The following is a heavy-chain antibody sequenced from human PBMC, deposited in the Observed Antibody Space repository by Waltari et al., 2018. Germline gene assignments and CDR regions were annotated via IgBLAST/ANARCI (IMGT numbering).Heavy chain of an antibody. D-gene: IGHD6-19*01. CDR2: IDSDGRT. CDR3: AKDAGPVAAEGDY. CDR1: GFTVSSNY. V-gene: IGHV3-66*01. J-gene: IGHJ4*02. Sequence: EVQLVESGGGLVQPGGSLRLSCAASGFTVSSNYMSWVRQAPGKGLECVSLIDSDGRTYYADSVKGRFTISRDNYKNTVYLQMSRLRVEDTAVYYCAKDAGPVAAEGDYWGQGTLVTVSS.